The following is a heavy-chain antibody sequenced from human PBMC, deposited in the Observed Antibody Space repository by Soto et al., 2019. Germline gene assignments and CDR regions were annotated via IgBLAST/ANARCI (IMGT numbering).Heavy chain of an antibody. CDR3: ARFKDGYNFYFDY. D-gene: IGHD5-12*01. J-gene: IGHJ4*02. V-gene: IGHV3-33*01. CDR2: IWYDGSNK. Sequence: GGSLRLSCAASGFTFSSYGMYWVRQAPGKGLEWVAVIWYDGSNKYYADSVKGRFTISRDNFKNTLYLQMNSLRAEDTAVYYCARFKDGYNFYFDYWGQGTLVTVSS. CDR1: GFTFSSYG.